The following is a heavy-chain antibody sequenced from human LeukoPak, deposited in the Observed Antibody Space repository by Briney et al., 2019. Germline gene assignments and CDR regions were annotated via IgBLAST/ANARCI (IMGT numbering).Heavy chain of an antibody. J-gene: IGHJ4*02. CDR3: ARGRGTYYYGSGSYWY. D-gene: IGHD3-10*01. CDR1: GDSISSGGYS. CDR2: IYHTGST. V-gene: IGHV4-30-2*01. Sequence: SQTLSLTCSVSGDSISSGGYSWNWIRQPPGKDLEWIGYIYHTGSTNYNPSLKSRVTISVDTSKNQFSLKLSSVTAADTAVYYCARGRGTYYYGSGSYWYWGQGTLVTVSS.